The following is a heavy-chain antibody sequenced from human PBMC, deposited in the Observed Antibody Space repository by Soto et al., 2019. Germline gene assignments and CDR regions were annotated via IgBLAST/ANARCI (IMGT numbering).Heavy chain of an antibody. D-gene: IGHD3-10*01. J-gene: IGHJ4*02. CDR2: ISWNSGSI. Sequence: EVQLVESGGGLVQPGRSLRLSCAASGFTFDDYAMHWVRQAPGKGLEWVSGISWNSGSIGYADSVKGRFTISRDNAKNSLYLQMNSLRAEVTALYYCAAIYPIITMVRGVIYPPHYWGQGTLVTVSS. V-gene: IGHV3-9*01. CDR1: GFTFDDYA. CDR3: AAIYPIITMVRGVIYPPHY.